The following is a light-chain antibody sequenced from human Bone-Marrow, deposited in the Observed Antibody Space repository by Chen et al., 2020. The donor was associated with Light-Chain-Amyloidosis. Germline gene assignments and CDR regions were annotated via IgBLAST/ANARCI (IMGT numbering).Light chain of an antibody. CDR1: DLPTKY. Sequence: SYELTQPPSVSVSPGQTARITCSGDDLPTKYAYWYQQKPGQAPVLVIHRDTERPSGISERFSGSSSGTTAPLTISGVQAGDEADYHCQSADSSGTYEVRFGGGTKLTVL. CDR2: RDT. V-gene: IGLV3-25*03. J-gene: IGLJ2*01. CDR3: QSADSSGTYEVR.